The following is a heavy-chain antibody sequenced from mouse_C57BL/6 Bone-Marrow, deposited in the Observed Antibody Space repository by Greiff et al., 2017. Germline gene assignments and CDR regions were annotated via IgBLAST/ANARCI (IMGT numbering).Heavy chain of an antibody. V-gene: IGHV14-3*01. Sequence: EVLLVQSVAELVRPGASVKLSCTASGYTFKNTYMHWVKQRPEQGLEWIGRIDPANGSTKYDPKFQGKATLTVDKSSNTAYMQLSSLTSEDSAVXYCAIWRGRWFAYWGKGTLVTVSA. CDR3: AIWRGRWFAY. CDR2: IDPANGST. CDR1: GYTFKNTY. D-gene: IGHD1-1*01. J-gene: IGHJ3*01.